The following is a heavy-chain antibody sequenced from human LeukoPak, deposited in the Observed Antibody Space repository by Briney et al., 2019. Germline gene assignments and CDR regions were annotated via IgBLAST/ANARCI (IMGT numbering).Heavy chain of an antibody. CDR1: GYTSTGYY. D-gene: IGHD2-2*01. V-gene: IGHV1-46*01. CDR3: ARDAPDHFDY. Sequence: RASVKVSCKASGYTSTGYYMHWVRQAPGQGLEWMGIINPSGGSTSYAQKFQGRVTMTRGTSTSTVYMELSSLRSEDTAVYYCARDAPDHFDYWGQGTLVTVSS. J-gene: IGHJ4*02. CDR2: INPSGGST.